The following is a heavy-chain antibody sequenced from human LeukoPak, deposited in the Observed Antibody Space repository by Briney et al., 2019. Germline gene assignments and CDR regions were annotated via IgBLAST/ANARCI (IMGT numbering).Heavy chain of an antibody. CDR2: ISSSSSYI. Sequence: PGGSLRLSCAASGFTFSSYSMNWVRQAPGKGLEWVSSISSSSSYIYYADSVKGRFTISRDNSKNTLYLQMNGLRAEDTAVYYCAKAKWLIDYYDSSGYPYYFDYWGQGTLVTVSS. D-gene: IGHD3-22*01. J-gene: IGHJ4*02. CDR3: AKAKWLIDYYDSSGYPYYFDY. CDR1: GFTFSSYS. V-gene: IGHV3-21*04.